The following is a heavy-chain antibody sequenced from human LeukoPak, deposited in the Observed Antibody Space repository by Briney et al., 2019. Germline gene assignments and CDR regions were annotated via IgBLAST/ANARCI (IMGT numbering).Heavy chain of an antibody. J-gene: IGHJ2*01. CDR1: GGSISSYY. CDR2: IYYSGST. V-gene: IGHV4-59*01. CDR3: ARSRYWYFDL. Sequence: PSETLSLTCTVSGGSISSYYWSWIRQPPGKGLEWIGYIYYSGSTNYNPSLKSRVTISVDTSKNQFSLKLSSVTAADTAVYYCARSRYWYFDLWGRGTLVTVSS.